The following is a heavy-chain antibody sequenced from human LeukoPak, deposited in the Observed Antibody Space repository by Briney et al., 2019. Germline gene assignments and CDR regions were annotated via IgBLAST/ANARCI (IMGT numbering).Heavy chain of an antibody. CDR1: GGSISSYY. CDR2: IYYSGST. J-gene: IGHJ4*02. D-gene: IGHD1-1*01. V-gene: IGHV4-59*08. CDR3: ARLFNCDGRWHFDR. Sequence: SETLSLTCTVSGGSISSYYCSWIRQPPGKGLEWIGYIYYSGSTNYNASLKSRVTTSVDTSKNQFSLKLSSVTAADTAVYYCARLFNCDGRWHFDRLGQGTLVTVSS.